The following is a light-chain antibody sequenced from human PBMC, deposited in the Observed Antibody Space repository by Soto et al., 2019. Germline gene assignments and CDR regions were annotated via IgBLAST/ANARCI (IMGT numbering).Light chain of an antibody. CDR3: TSNAGSNIFV. J-gene: IGLJ1*01. Sequence: QSVLTQPPSASGSPGQSVTISCTGTSSDVGRYDYVSWYQQHPGKAPKLMIYEVTKRPSGVPDRFSGSKSGNTASLTVSRLQAEDEADYYCTSNAGSNIFVFGTGTKVTVL. CDR2: EVT. CDR1: SSDVGRYDY. V-gene: IGLV2-8*01.